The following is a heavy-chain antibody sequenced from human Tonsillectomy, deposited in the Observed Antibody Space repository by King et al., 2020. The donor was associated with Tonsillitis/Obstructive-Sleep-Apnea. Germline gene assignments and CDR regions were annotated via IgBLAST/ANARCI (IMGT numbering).Heavy chain of an antibody. D-gene: IGHD1-1*01. V-gene: IGHV3-23*04. CDR1: RFTFSNYA. CDR3: ARTGTTSDDAMDV. Sequence: VQLVESGGGLVQPGGSLRLSCAASRFTFSNYAMSWVRQAPGKGLEWVSTISGSGSSTYHADSVKGRFTISRDNSKNTLYLQMNSLRVEDTAVYYCARTGTTSDDAMDVGGQGTTVTVSS. CDR2: ISGSGSST. J-gene: IGHJ6*02.